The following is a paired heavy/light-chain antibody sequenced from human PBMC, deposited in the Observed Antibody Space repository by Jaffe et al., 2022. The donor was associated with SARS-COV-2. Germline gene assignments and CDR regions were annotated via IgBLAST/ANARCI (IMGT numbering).Heavy chain of an antibody. CDR3: ASGIFTSGWDYFDY. D-gene: IGHD6-19*01. V-gene: IGHV3-30*04. J-gene: IGHJ4*02. Sequence: QVQLVESGGGVVQPGRSLRLSCAASGMTLSSYALHWVRQAPGKGLEWVAIISYDASNKYYADSVKGRFTISRDHSKNTLFLQMNSLRPEDTAVYYCASGIFTSGWDYFDYWGQGTLVTVSS. CDR2: ISYDASNK. CDR1: GMTLSSYA.
Light chain of an antibody. V-gene: IGKV3-15*01. CDR1: QSVSSK. CDR3: QQYNNWPPAT. CDR2: DAS. J-gene: IGKJ2*01. Sequence: DIVMTQSPATLSLSPGERATLSCRASQSVSSKLAWYQQKPGQAPRLLIYDASTRASGIPARFSGSGSGTEFTLTISSLQSDDFAVYYCQQYNNWPPATFGQGTKLEIK.